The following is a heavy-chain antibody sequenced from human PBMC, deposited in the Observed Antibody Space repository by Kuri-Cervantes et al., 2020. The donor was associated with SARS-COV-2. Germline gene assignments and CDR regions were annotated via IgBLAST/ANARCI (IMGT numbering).Heavy chain of an antibody. Sequence: SETLSLTCTVSGGSISSSSYYWSWIRQPPGKGLEWIGYIYHSGSTYYNPSLKSRVTISVDRSKNQFSLKLSSVTAADTAVYYCARDSKYSSSSSYFDYWGQGTLVTVSS. J-gene: IGHJ4*02. CDR3: ARDSKYSSSSSYFDY. CDR2: IYHSGST. D-gene: IGHD6-6*01. V-gene: IGHV4-30-2*01. CDR1: GGSISSSSYY.